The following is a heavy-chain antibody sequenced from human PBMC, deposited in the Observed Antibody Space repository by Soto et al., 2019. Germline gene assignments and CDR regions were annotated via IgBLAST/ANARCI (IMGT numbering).Heavy chain of an antibody. V-gene: IGHV4-59*08. CDR3: ARLPSVGYCSSTSCLDY. Sequence: SETLSLTCTVSGGSISSYYWSWIRQPPGKGLEWIGYIYYSGSTNYNPSLKSRVTISVDTSKNQFSLKLSSVTAADTAVYYCARLPSVGYCSSTSCLDYWGQGTLVTVSS. CDR1: GGSISSYY. J-gene: IGHJ4*02. D-gene: IGHD2-2*01. CDR2: IYYSGST.